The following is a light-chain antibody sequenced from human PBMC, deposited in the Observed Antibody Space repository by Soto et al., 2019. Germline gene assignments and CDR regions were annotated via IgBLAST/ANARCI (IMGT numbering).Light chain of an antibody. CDR3: QLSYISWT. CDR2: SAS. V-gene: IGKV1-39*01. CDR1: QTIGTF. J-gene: IGKJ1*01. Sequence: DIQVTQSPSSLSASVGDRVTITCRASQTIGTFLNWYQQKPGKAPNLLISSASTLQSGVPSRFIGSGSGTDFALTISSLQSEDLATYYCQLSYISWTFGQGTKV.